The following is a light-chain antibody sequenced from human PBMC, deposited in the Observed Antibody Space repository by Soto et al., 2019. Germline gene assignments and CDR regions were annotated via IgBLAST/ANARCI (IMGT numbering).Light chain of an antibody. CDR1: SSDVGGYNY. CDR2: DVS. CDR3: SSYTSSSTYVV. Sequence: QSALTQPASVSGSPGQSITISCTGTSSDVGGYNYVSWYQQHPGKAPKLMIYDVSNRPSGVSNRFSGSKSCNTASLTISGLQAEDEAYYYCSSYTSSSTYVVFGGGTKLTVL. V-gene: IGLV2-14*01. J-gene: IGLJ2*01.